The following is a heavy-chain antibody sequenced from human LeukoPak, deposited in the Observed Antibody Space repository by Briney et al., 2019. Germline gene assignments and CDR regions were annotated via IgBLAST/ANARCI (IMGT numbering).Heavy chain of an antibody. J-gene: IGHJ2*01. CDR2: ISSGSSYI. CDR1: RFTFNIYS. V-gene: IGHV3-21*01. D-gene: IGHD1-1*01. Sequence: PGGSLRLSCAVSRFTFNIYSMNWVRLAPGKGPEWVSSISSGSSYIYYADSVKGRFTISRDNAKNSLYLQMNSLRAEDTAVYYCARGLGLRTGNWYFDLWGRGTLVTVSS. CDR3: ARGLGLRTGNWYFDL.